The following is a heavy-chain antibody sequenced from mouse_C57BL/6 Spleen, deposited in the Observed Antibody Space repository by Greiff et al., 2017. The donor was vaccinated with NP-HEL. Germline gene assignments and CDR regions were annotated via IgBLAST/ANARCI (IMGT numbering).Heavy chain of an antibody. CDR3: ARRGLEGYYWYFDV. V-gene: IGHV5-2*01. J-gene: IGHJ1*03. CDR2: INSDGGST. CDR1: EYEFPSHD. D-gene: IGHD2-2*01. Sequence: EVKLMESGGGLVQPGESLKLSCESNEYEFPSHDMSWVRKTPEKRLELVAAINSDGGSTYYPDTMERRFIISRDNTKKTLYLQMSSLMSEDTALYYCARRGLEGYYWYFDVWGTGTTVTVSS.